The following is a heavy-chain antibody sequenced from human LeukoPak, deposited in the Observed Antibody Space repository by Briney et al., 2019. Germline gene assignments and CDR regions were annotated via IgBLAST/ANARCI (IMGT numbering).Heavy chain of an antibody. J-gene: IGHJ4*02. CDR1: GGTFSSYA. D-gene: IGHD3-22*01. Sequence: SVKVSCKASGGTFSSYAISRVRQAPGQGLEWMGGIIPIFGTANYAQKFQGRVTITADKSTSTAYMELRSLRSDDTAVYYCARDYPTYYYDSSGYYYAHFDYWGQGTLVTVSS. V-gene: IGHV1-69*06. CDR2: IIPIFGTA. CDR3: ARDYPTYYYDSSGYYYAHFDY.